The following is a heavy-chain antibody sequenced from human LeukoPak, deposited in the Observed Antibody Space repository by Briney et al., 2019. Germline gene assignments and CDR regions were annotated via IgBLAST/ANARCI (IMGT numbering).Heavy chain of an antibody. CDR1: GDSVSSNSAA. CDR3: ARGSRAAAGTPDWFDP. D-gene: IGHD6-13*01. V-gene: IGHV6-1*01. J-gene: IGHJ5*02. CDR2: TYYRSKWYN. Sequence: SQTLSLTCAISGDSVSSNSAAWNWIRQSPSRGLEWLVRTYYRSKWYNDYAVSVKSRITINPDTSKNQFSMQLNSVTPEDTAVYYCARGSRAAAGTPDWFDPWGQGTLVTVSS.